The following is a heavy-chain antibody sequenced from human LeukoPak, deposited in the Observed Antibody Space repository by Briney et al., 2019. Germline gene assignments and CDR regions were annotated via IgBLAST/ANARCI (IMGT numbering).Heavy chain of an antibody. Sequence: SETLSLTCAVYGGSFSGYYWSWIRQPPGKGLEWIGSIYYSGSTYYNPSLKGRVTISVDTSKNQFSLKLSSVTAADTAVYYCARDPGVVVAATDWYFDLWGRGTLVTVSS. V-gene: IGHV4-34*01. CDR3: ARDPGVVVAATDWYFDL. D-gene: IGHD2-15*01. CDR1: GGSFSGYY. J-gene: IGHJ2*01. CDR2: IYYSGST.